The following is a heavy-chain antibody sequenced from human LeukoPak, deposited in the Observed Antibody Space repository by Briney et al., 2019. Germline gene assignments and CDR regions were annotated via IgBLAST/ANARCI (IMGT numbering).Heavy chain of an antibody. V-gene: IGHV1-2*02. Sequence: ASVKVSCKTSGYTFTGYFIHWVRQAPGQGLEWMGWINPNSGGTKYAQKFQGRVTMTRDTSISTADMELSRPRSDDTAVYFCAREVAGTIYSDYWGQGTLVTVSS. CDR3: AREVAGTIYSDY. D-gene: IGHD6-19*01. CDR1: GYTFTGYF. J-gene: IGHJ4*02. CDR2: INPNSGGT.